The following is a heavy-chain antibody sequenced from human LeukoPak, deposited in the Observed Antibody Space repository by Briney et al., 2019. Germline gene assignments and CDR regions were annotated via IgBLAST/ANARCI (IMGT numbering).Heavy chain of an antibody. J-gene: IGHJ6*03. Sequence: ESSETLSLTCTVSGGSISSSSYYWGWIRQPPGKGLEWIGSIYYSGSTYYNPSLKSRVTISVDTSKNQSSLKLSSVTAADTAVYYCASITYYDFWSGYQLPDYYYYYMDVRGKGTTVTVSS. CDR3: ASITYYDFWSGYQLPDYYYYYMDV. CDR1: GGSISSSSYY. V-gene: IGHV4-39*07. CDR2: IYYSGST. D-gene: IGHD3-3*01.